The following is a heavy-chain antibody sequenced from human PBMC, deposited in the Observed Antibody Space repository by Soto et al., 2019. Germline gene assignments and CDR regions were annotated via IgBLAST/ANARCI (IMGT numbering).Heavy chain of an antibody. D-gene: IGHD6-25*01. CDR1: GYTFTSYG. Sequence: QVQLVQSGAEVKKPGASGKVSCKASGYTFTSYGISWVRQAPGQGLEWMGWISAYNGNTNYAQKLQGRVTMTTDTSTSTAYMELRSLRSDATAVYYCERDSRGKQRSLGMDVWGQGTTVTVSS. J-gene: IGHJ6*02. CDR2: ISAYNGNT. V-gene: IGHV1-18*01. CDR3: ERDSRGKQRSLGMDV.